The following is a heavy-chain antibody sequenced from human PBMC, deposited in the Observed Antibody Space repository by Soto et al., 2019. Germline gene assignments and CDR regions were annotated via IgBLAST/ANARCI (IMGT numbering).Heavy chain of an antibody. CDR2: ISAHNGNT. J-gene: IGHJ4*02. Sequence: QVHLVQSGAEVKKPGASLKVSCQGLGYAFTTSGIPWVRQAPGQGLEGMGWISAHNGNTNYAQNLKGRVTVTRDTSTSTAYMELRSLRYDDTAVYYCARGRYGDYWGQGALVTVSS. CDR1: GYAFTTSG. V-gene: IGHV1-18*01. D-gene: IGHD1-1*01. CDR3: ARGRYGDY.